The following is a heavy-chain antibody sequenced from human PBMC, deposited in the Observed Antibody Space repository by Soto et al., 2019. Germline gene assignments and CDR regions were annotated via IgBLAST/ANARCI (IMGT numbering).Heavy chain of an antibody. J-gene: IGHJ4*02. CDR1: GYTFTSYG. Sequence: ASVKVSCKASGYTFTSYGISWVRQAPGQGLEWVGWISAYNGNTNYAQKLQGRVTMTTDTSTSTAYMELRSLRSDDTAVYYCARVRCSGGSCRRPFDYWGQGTLVTVSS. CDR2: ISAYNGNT. V-gene: IGHV1-18*01. D-gene: IGHD2-15*01. CDR3: ARVRCSGGSCRRPFDY.